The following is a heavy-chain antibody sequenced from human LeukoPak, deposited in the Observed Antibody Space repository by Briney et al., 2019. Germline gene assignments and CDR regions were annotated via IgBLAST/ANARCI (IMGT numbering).Heavy chain of an antibody. CDR1: GYSFTSYW. CDR2: IYPGDSDT. V-gene: IGHV5-51*01. J-gene: IGHJ3*02. CDR3: GVVVVAATQDAFDI. Sequence: GESLKISCKGSGYSFTSYWIGWVRQMPGRGLEWMGIIYPGDSDTRYSPSFQGQVTISADKSISTAYLQWSSLKASDTAMYYCGVVVVAATQDAFDIWGQGTMVTVSS. D-gene: IGHD2-15*01.